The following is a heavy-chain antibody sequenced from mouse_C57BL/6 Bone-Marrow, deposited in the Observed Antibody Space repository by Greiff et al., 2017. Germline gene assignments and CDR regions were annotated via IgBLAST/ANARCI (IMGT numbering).Heavy chain of an antibody. CDR2: IDPSDSET. J-gene: IGHJ3*01. V-gene: IGHV1-52*01. CDR3: ARGGFAY. CDR1: GYTFTSYW. Sequence: QVQLQQPGAELVRPGSSVKLSCKASGYTFTSYWMQWVKQRPIQGLEWIGNIDPSDSETHYNQKFKDKATLTVDKSSSTAYMQLSSLTSEGSAVYYCARGGFAYWGQGTLVTVSA.